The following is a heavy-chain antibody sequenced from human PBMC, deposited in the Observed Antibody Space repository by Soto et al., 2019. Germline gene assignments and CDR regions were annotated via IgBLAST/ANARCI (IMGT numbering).Heavy chain of an antibody. CDR2: IYYSGST. D-gene: IGHD6-13*01. CDR3: ARHRPQAAAGTKGRWFDP. V-gene: IGHV4-39*01. J-gene: IGHJ5*02. Sequence: NPSETLSLTCTVSGGSISSSSYYWGWIRQPPGKGLEWIGSIYYSGSTYYNPSLKSRVTISVDTSKNQFSLKLSSVTAADTAVYYCARHRPQAAAGTKGRWFDPWGQGTLVTVSS. CDR1: GGSISSSSYY.